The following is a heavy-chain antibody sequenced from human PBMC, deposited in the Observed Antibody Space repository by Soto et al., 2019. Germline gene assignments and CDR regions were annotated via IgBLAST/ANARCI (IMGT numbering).Heavy chain of an antibody. D-gene: IGHD3-10*01. J-gene: IGHJ5*02. V-gene: IGHV1-18*01. CDR2: ISAYNGNT. CDR3: ASGRPHPVRGVPQWFDP. CDR1: GYTFTSYG. Sequence: ASVKVSCKASGYTFTSYGISWVRQVPGQGLEWMGWISAYNGNTNYAQKLQGRVTMTTDTSTSTAYMELRSLRSEDTAVYYCASGRPHPVRGVPQWFDPWGQGTLVTVSS.